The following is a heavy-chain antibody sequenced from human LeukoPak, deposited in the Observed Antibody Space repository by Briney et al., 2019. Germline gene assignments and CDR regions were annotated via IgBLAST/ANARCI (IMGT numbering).Heavy chain of an antibody. CDR3: ARDLLHGGFDY. CDR1: GFTFSTYA. Sequence: GGSLRLSCVASGFTFSTYAMTWVRQAPGKGLEWVSSISGSGGSGGGTYYADSVKGRFTISRDNSKNTLYLQMNSLRAEDTAVYYCARDLLHGGFDYWGQGTLVTVSS. J-gene: IGHJ4*02. D-gene: IGHD3-22*01. V-gene: IGHV3-23*01. CDR2: ISGSGGSGGGT.